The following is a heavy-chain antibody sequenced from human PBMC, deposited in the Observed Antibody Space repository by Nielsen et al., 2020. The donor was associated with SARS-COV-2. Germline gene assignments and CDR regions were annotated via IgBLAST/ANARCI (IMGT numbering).Heavy chain of an antibody. D-gene: IGHD6-6*01. CDR3: AREVSSSSLLFAFDI. CDR1: GFTFSSYA. Sequence: GESLKISCAASGFTFSSYAMHWVRQAPGKGLEWVAVISYDGSNKYYADSVKGRFTISRDNSKNTLYLQMNSLRAEDTAVYYCAREVSSSSLLFAFDIWGQGTMVTVSS. V-gene: IGHV3-30-3*01. J-gene: IGHJ3*02. CDR2: ISYDGSNK.